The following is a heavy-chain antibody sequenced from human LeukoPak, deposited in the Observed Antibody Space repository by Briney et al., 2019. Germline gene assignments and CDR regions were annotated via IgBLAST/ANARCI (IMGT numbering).Heavy chain of an antibody. J-gene: IGHJ4*02. D-gene: IGHD2-21*01. CDR2: ISWNSGTI. V-gene: IGHV3-9*01. CDR3: ANHLACGSERCPSFDY. CDR1: GFTFDDYA. Sequence: PGRSLRLSCAASGFTFDDYAMHWVRQAPGKGLEWVSGISWNSGTIGYADSVKGRFTISRDNAKNSLFLQMNNLRAEDTAIYYCANHLACGSERCPSFDYWGQGTLVTVSS.